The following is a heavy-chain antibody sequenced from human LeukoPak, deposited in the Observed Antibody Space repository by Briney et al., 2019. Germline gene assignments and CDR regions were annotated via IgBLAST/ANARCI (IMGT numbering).Heavy chain of an antibody. Sequence: GGALRLSFAXSXXTFXXXXXXXXXXXXXXXXXXXXYISXRXSXVXYAXPVKXRXTISRDNAKNSLYLQMNSLRDEXTVVYYCARDVRWLRFVFDHWGQGIPVTVSS. V-gene: IGHV3-48*02. CDR3: ARDVRWLRFVFDH. J-gene: IGHJ4*02. CDR1: XXTFXXXX. D-gene: IGHD5-12*01. CDR2: ISXRXSXV.